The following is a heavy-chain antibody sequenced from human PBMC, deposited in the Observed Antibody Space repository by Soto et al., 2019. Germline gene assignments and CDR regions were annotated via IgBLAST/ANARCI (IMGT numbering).Heavy chain of an antibody. CDR2: IYYSGST. Sequence: PSETLSLTCAVSGGSISSGGYSWGWIRQPPGKGLEWIGSIYYSGSTYYNPSLKSRVMVSVDTSKNQFSLKLSSVTAADTAVYYCARHPSDFWFDPWGQGTLVTVSS. J-gene: IGHJ5*02. CDR1: GGSISSGGYS. CDR3: ARHPSDFWFDP. V-gene: IGHV4-39*01. D-gene: IGHD2-21*02.